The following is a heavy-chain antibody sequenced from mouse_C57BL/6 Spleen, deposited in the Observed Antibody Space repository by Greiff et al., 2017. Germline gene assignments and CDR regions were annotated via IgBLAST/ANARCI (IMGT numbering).Heavy chain of an antibody. D-gene: IGHD3-2*02. CDR2: IHPNSGST. V-gene: IGHV1-64*01. CDR3: SIIAAQATRAMDY. J-gene: IGHJ4*01. CDR1: GYTFTSYW. Sequence: QVQLQQPGAELVKPGASVKLSCKASGYTFTSYWMHWVKQRPGQGLEWIGMIHPNSGSTNYNEKFKSKATLTVDKSSSTAYMQLSSLTSEDSAVYYCSIIAAQATRAMDYWGQGTSVTVSS.